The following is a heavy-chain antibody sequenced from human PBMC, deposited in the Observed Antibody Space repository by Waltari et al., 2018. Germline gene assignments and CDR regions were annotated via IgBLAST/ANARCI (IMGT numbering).Heavy chain of an antibody. Sequence: EVQLLESGGGLVQPGGSLRLSCAASGFTFSSYAISWVRQAPGKGVEWVSAVRGSGGSRYDADSGKGRFTISRDNSKNTLYLQMNSLRAEDTAVYYCAKDFCSGGSCYYFDYWGQGTLVTVSS. CDR2: VRGSGGSR. D-gene: IGHD2-15*01. V-gene: IGHV3-23*01. CDR3: AKDFCSGGSCYYFDY. CDR1: GFTFSSYA. J-gene: IGHJ4*02.